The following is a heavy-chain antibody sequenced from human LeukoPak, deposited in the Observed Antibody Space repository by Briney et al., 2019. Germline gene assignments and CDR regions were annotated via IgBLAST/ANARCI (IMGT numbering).Heavy chain of an antibody. CDR2: IYYSGST. V-gene: IGHV4-39*07. Sequence: KASETLSLTCTVSGGSISSSSYYWGWIRQPPGKGLEWIGSIYYSGSTYYNPSLKSRVTISVDTSKNQFSLKLSSVTAADTAVYYCARAPYYYDSSGYYNWFDPWGQGTLVTVSS. D-gene: IGHD3-22*01. CDR3: ARAPYYYDSSGYYNWFDP. CDR1: GGSISSSSYY. J-gene: IGHJ5*02.